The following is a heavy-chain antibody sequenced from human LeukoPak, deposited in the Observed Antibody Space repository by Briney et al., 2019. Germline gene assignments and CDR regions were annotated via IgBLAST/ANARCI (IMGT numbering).Heavy chain of an antibody. CDR2: ISAYNGNT. CDR1: GYTFTSYG. CDR3: ARLLQGWELNYYYSYMDV. Sequence: ASVKVSCKASGYTFTSYGISWVRQAPGQGLEWMGWISAYNGNTNYAQKLQGRVTMTTDTSTSTAYMELRSLRSDDTAAYYCARLLQGWELNYYYSYMDVWGKGTTVTISS. J-gene: IGHJ6*03. V-gene: IGHV1-18*01. D-gene: IGHD4-23*01.